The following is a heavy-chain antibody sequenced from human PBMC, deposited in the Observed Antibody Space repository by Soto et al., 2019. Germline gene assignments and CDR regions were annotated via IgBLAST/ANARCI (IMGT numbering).Heavy chain of an antibody. CDR3: ARERGYSYGWYFDY. Sequence: PGGSLRLSCAASAFTPSSYWMSWVRQAPGKGLEWVANIKQDGSEKYYVDSVKGRFTISRDNAKNSLYLQMNSLRAEDTAVSFCARERGYSYGWYFDYWGQGTLVTVSS. CDR1: AFTPSSYW. D-gene: IGHD5-18*01. V-gene: IGHV3-7*01. J-gene: IGHJ4*01. CDR2: IKQDGSEK.